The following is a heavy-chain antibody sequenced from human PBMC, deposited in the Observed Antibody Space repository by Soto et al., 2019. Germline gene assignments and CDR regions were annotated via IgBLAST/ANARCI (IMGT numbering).Heavy chain of an antibody. V-gene: IGHV1-46*01. CDR2: INPSGGT. J-gene: IGHJ5*02. Sequence: ASVKVSCKASGDTFTSYYMHWVRQAPGQGLEWMGIINPSGGTSYAQKFQGRVTMTRDTSTSTAYMELSSLRSEDTAVYYCARADLSAGDYVTNWFDPWGQGTLVTVSS. D-gene: IGHD4-17*01. CDR1: GDTFTSYY. CDR3: ARADLSAGDYVTNWFDP.